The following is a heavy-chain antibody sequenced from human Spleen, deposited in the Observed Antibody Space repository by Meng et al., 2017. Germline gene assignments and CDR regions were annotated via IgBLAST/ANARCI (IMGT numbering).Heavy chain of an antibody. Sequence: GGSLRLSCAASGLTFSGSDVHWVRQASGKGLEWIGRISTEANRYATAHGPSVKGRFTISRDDSKNTAFLQMNSLKTEDTSLYYCTVYTTGHIWGQGTRVPVS. CDR1: GLTFSGSD. J-gene: IGHJ3*02. CDR3: TVYTTGHI. CDR2: ISTEANRYAT. D-gene: IGHD1-1*01. V-gene: IGHV3-73*01.